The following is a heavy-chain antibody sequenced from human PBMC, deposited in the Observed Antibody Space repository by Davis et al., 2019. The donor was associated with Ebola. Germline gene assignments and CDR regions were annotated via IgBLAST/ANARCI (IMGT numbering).Heavy chain of an antibody. J-gene: IGHJ4*02. CDR2: ISYSGNT. CDR1: GFTFSGSA. CDR3: ARYMTGFDY. Sequence: ESLKISCAASGFTFSGSAMHWVRQPPGKGLEWIGYISYSGNTYYNPSLKSRVTISVDTSKNQFSLKLSSVTAADTAVYYCARYMTGFDYWGQGTLVTVSS. D-gene: IGHD1-1*01. V-gene: IGHV4-59*01.